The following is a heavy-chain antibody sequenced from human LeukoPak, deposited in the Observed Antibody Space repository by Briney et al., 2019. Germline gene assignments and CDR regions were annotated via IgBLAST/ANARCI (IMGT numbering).Heavy chain of an antibody. CDR2: IRYDGSNK. Sequence: GGSLRLSCAASGFTFSSYGMHWVRQAPGKGLEWVAFIRYDGSNKYYADSVKGRFTISRDNSKNTLYLQMNSLRAEDTAVYYCTLQRGSYYSDYYYYMDVWGKGTTDTVSS. CDR3: TLQRGSYYSDYYYYMDV. J-gene: IGHJ6*03. D-gene: IGHD1-26*01. V-gene: IGHV3-30*02. CDR1: GFTFSSYG.